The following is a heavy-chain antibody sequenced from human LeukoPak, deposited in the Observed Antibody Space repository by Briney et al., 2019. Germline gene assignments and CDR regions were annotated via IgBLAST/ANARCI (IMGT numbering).Heavy chain of an antibody. D-gene: IGHD2-15*01. CDR2: MNPNSGNT. Sequence: ASVKVSCKASGYTFTSYDINWVRQATGQGLEWMGRMNPNSGNTGYAQKFQGRVTMTRNTSISTAYMELSSLRSEDTAVYYCARGLSEVAATSPQSDYWGQGTLVTVSS. CDR1: GYTFTSYD. CDR3: ARGLSEVAATSPQSDY. V-gene: IGHV1-8*01. J-gene: IGHJ4*02.